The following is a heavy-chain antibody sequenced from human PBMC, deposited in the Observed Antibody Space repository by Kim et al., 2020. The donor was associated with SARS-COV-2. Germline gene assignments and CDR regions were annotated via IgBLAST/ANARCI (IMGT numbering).Heavy chain of an antibody. CDR3: ARLQFGGMDV. CDR2: IYYSGST. Sequence: SETLSLTCTVSGGSISSYYWSWIRQPPGKGLEWIGYIYYSGSTNYNPSLKSRVTISVDTSKNQFSLKLSSVTAADTAVYYCARLQFGGMDVWGQGTTVTVSS. V-gene: IGHV4-59*08. D-gene: IGHD1-1*01. CDR1: GGSISSYY. J-gene: IGHJ6*02.